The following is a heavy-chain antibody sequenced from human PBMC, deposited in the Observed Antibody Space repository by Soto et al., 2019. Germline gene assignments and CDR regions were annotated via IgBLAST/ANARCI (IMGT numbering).Heavy chain of an antibody. CDR1: GGCMNSTEC. Sequence: TCAVCGGCMNSTECASWVQQPPGKGLEWIGEIYHSGRTNYNPSLKSRVTISVDKSKNQFSLKLSSVTAADTAVYYCARDTWFRESTSGIDVSGQRLTVTVPS. CDR3: ARDTWFRESTSGIDV. V-gene: IGHV4-4*02. D-gene: IGHD3-10*01. CDR2: IYHSGRT. J-gene: IGHJ6*02.